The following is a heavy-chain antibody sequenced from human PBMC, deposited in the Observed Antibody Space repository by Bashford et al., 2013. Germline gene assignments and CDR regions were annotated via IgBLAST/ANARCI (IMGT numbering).Heavy chain of an antibody. Sequence: SVKVSCKASGGTFGSHAISWVRQAPGQGLEWVGASIPLYGTVDYAQKFQGKVTITADKSTSTAYMELNSLRSEDTAVYYCARASSSSGWYRAGDDAFDIWAKGQCHRLL. J-gene: IGHJ3*02. CDR1: GGTFGSHA. CDR3: ARASSSSGWYRAGDDAFDI. V-gene: IGHV1-69*06. D-gene: IGHD6-19*01. CDR2: SIPLYGTV.